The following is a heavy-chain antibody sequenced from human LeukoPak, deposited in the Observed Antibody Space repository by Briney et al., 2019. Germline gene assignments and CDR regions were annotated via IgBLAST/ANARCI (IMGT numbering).Heavy chain of an antibody. CDR3: ARGHSGWYGFRYYFVY. J-gene: IGHJ4*02. D-gene: IGHD6-19*01. Sequence: SETLSLTCTVAGGSISSYYWSWIRQPPGKGLEWIGEINHSGSTNYNPSLKSRVTISVDTSKNQFSLKLSSVTAADTAVYYCARGHSGWYGFRYYFVYWGQGTLVTVSS. V-gene: IGHV4-34*01. CDR2: INHSGST. CDR1: GGSISSYY.